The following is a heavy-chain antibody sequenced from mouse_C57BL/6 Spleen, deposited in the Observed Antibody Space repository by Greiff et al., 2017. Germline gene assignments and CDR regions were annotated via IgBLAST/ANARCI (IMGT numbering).Heavy chain of an antibody. V-gene: IGHV1-19*01. CDR1: GYTFTDYY. Sequence: VQLQQSGPVLVKPGASVKMSCKASGYTFTDYYMNWVKQSHGKSLEWIGVINPYNGGTSYNQKFKGQATLTVVKSSSTAYMELNSLTSEDSAVYFCARFYYSSSYYGMDYWGQGTSVTVSS. J-gene: IGHJ4*01. CDR3: ARFYYSSSYYGMDY. D-gene: IGHD1-1*01. CDR2: INPYNGGT.